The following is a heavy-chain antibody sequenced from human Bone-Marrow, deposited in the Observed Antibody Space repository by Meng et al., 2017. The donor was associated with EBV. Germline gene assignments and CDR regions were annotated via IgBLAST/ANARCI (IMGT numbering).Heavy chain of an antibody. J-gene: IGHJ4*02. CDR1: GGSISSSNW. CDR3: AKRTTAYLLDY. Sequence: QGQLREWGPGLVKPSGTLALTCAGSGGSISSSNWWSWVRQPPGKGLEWIGEIYHSGSTNYNPSLKSRVTISVDKSKNQFSLKLSSVTAADTAVYYCAKRTTAYLLDYWGQGTLVTVSS. V-gene: IGHV4-4*02. D-gene: IGHD4-17*01. CDR2: IYHSGST.